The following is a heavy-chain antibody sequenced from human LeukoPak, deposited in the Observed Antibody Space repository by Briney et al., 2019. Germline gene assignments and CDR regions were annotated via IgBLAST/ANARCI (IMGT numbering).Heavy chain of an antibody. J-gene: IGHJ4*02. Sequence: ASVKVSCKASGYTFISYDINWVRQATGQGLEWMGWMNPNSGNTGYSQKFQGRVTMTRNTSISTAYMELSSLRSDDTAVYYCARQATYSSSSPADYWGQGTLVTVSS. CDR2: MNPNSGNT. D-gene: IGHD6-6*01. CDR3: ARQATYSSSSPADY. CDR1: GYTFISYD. V-gene: IGHV1-8*01.